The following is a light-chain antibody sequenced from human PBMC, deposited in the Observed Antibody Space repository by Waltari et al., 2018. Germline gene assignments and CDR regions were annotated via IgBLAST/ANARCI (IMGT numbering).Light chain of an antibody. CDR1: QSVSSY. Sequence: EIVLTQSPATLSLSPGERATLSCRASQSVSSYLAWCQQKPGQAPRLLIYDASNRATGIPARFSGSGSGTDFTLTISSLEPEDFAVYYCQQRSNWPPLYTFGQGTKLEI. V-gene: IGKV3-11*01. CDR2: DAS. J-gene: IGKJ2*01. CDR3: QQRSNWPPLYT.